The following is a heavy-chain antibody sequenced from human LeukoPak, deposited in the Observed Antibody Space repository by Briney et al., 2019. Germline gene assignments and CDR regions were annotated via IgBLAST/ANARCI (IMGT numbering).Heavy chain of an antibody. J-gene: IGHJ5*02. CDR3: ARHAYGPNWFDP. V-gene: IGHV4-38-2*01. D-gene: IGHD4-17*01. CDR2: IYHSGST. Sequence: SETLSLTCAVSGYSISSGYYWGWIRQPPGKGLEWIGSIYHSGSTYYNPSLKSRVTISVDTSKDQFSLNLSSVTAADTAVYYCARHAYGPNWFDPWGQGTLVTVSS. CDR1: GYSISSGYY.